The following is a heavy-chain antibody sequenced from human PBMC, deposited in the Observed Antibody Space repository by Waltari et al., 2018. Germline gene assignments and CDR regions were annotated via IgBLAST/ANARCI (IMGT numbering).Heavy chain of an antibody. V-gene: IGHV4-38-2*01. CDR2: IYHSGST. J-gene: IGHJ4*02. CDR3: ARWSYYYDSSGPGADY. Sequence: QVQLQESGPGLVKPSETLSLTCAVSGYPISSGYYWGWIRQPPGKGLEWIGSIYHSGSTYYNPSLKSRVTISVDTSKNQFSLKLSSVTAADTAVYYCARWSYYYDSSGPGADYWGQGTLVTVSS. CDR1: GYPISSGYY. D-gene: IGHD3-22*01.